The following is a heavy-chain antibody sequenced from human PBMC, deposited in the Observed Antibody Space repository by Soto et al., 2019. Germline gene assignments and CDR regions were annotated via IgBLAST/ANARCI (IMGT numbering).Heavy chain of an antibody. Sequence: GESLKISCKGSGYSFTSYWIGWVRQMPGKGLEWMGIIYPGDSDTRYSPSFQGQVTISADKSISTAYLQWSSLKASDTAMYYCARQQSDSYYYCYMDVWGKGTTVTVSS. CDR2: IYPGDSDT. V-gene: IGHV5-51*01. J-gene: IGHJ6*03. CDR1: GYSFTSYW. CDR3: ARQQSDSYYYCYMDV. D-gene: IGHD2-21*02.